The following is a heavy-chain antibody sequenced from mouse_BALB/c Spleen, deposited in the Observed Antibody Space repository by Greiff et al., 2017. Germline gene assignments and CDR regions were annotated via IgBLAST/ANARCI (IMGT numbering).Heavy chain of an antibody. CDR3: ARDPGGYFDV. V-gene: IGHV5-17*02. CDR2: ISSGSSTI. CDR1: GFTFSSFG. J-gene: IGHJ1*01. Sequence: EVQGVESGGGLVQPGGSRKLSCAASGFTFSSFGMHWVRQAPEKGLEWVAYISSGSSTIYYADTVKGRFTISRDNPKNTLFLQMTSLRSEDTAMYYCARDPGGYFDVWGAGTTVTVSS.